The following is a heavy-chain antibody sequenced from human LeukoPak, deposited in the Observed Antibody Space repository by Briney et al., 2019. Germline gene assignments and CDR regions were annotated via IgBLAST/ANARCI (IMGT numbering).Heavy chain of an antibody. Sequence: GGSLRLSCAASGLTFSSYGMHWVRQAPGKGLEWVAFIRYDGSNKYYADSVKGRFTISRDNSKNTLYLQMNSLRAEDTAVYFCAKGSRDGYNSGVYWGQGTLVTVSS. CDR2: IRYDGSNK. J-gene: IGHJ4*02. CDR1: GLTFSSYG. V-gene: IGHV3-30*02. D-gene: IGHD5-24*01. CDR3: AKGSRDGYNSGVY.